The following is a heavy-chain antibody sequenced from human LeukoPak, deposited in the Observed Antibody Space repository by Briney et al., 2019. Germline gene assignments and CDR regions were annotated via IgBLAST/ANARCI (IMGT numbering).Heavy chain of an antibody. CDR2: IYYSGST. Sequence: SKTLSLTCTVSGGSISSGGYYWSWIRQHPGKGLEWIGYIYYSGSTYYNPSLKSRVTISVDTSKNQFSLKLSSVTAADTAVYYCARHYDSSGADAFDIWGQGTMVTVSS. J-gene: IGHJ3*02. V-gene: IGHV4-31*03. D-gene: IGHD3-22*01. CDR1: GGSISSGGYY. CDR3: ARHYDSSGADAFDI.